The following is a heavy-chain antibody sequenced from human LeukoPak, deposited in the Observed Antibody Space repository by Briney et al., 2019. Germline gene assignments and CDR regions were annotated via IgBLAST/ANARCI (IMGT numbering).Heavy chain of an antibody. D-gene: IGHD4-23*01. V-gene: IGHV3-30*02. Sequence: GGSLRLSCAASGFTFSSYGMHWVRQAPGKGLEWVAFIRYDGSNKYYADSVKGRFTISRDNSKNTLYLQMNSLRAEDTAVYYCARTGMTTVAPFDYWGQGTLVTVSS. CDR2: IRYDGSNK. CDR3: ARTGMTTVAPFDY. CDR1: GFTFSSYG. J-gene: IGHJ4*02.